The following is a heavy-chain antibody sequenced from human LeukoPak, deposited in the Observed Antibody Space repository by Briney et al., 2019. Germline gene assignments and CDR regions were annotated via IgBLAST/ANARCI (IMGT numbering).Heavy chain of an antibody. Sequence: ASVKVSCKASGGTFSSYAISWVRQAPGQGLEWMGGIIPIFGTANYAQKFQGRVTITADKSTRTAYMELSSLRSEDTAVYYCARLPHFSSSYFDYWGQGTLVTVSS. CDR3: ARLPHFSSSYFDY. J-gene: IGHJ4*02. CDR2: IIPIFGTA. CDR1: GGTFSSYA. D-gene: IGHD6-6*01. V-gene: IGHV1-69*06.